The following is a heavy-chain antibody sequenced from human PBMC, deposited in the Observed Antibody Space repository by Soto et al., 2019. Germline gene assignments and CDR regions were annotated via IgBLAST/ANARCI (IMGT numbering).Heavy chain of an antibody. J-gene: IGHJ6*02. D-gene: IGHD3-10*01. CDR1: GGSFSGYY. CDR2: INHSGST. Sequence: QVQLQQWGAGLLKPSETLSLTCAVYGGSFSGYYWSWIRQPPGKGLEWIGEINHSGSTNYNPSLKSRVTISVGTSKNQFSLKRSSVTAADTAVYYCARGRGLYYYGAGSYYRGYYGMDVWGQGTTVTVSS. V-gene: IGHV4-34*01. CDR3: ARGRGLYYYGAGSYYRGYYGMDV.